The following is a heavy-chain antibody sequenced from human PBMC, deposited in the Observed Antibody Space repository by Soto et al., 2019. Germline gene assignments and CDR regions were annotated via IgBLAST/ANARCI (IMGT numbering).Heavy chain of an antibody. CDR2: IKPKSEGETA. J-gene: IGHJ4*02. CDR3: ATVPYRSGPP. D-gene: IGHD6-19*01. V-gene: IGHV3-15*07. Sequence: EMQLVQSGGGLVKPGGSLRLSCVASLFNFSAAWLNWIRQAPGKGLEWVGRIKPKSEGETADYTAPVRGRFTISRDDSQNTLHLQMDSLKTEDTAVYYCATVPYRSGPPWGLGVLVTVSS. CDR1: LFNFSAAW.